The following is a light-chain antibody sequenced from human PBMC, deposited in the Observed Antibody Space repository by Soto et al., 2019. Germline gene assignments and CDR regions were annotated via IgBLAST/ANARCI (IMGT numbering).Light chain of an antibody. V-gene: IGKV1-9*01. CDR1: QDISNY. Sequence: DIHLTESPSFLSASVGDIVTITCRASQDISNYLAWYQQKPGKAPKFLIYGKSTLQSGVPSRLSGSGSGTELNPTISRLQPEDFATYYCQQVNSYPLTCGGGTKVDIK. CDR3: QQVNSYPLT. CDR2: GKS. J-gene: IGKJ4*01.